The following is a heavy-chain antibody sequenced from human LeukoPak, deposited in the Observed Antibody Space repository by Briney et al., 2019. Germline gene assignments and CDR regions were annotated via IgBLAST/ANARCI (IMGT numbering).Heavy chain of an antibody. CDR2: IIGSGGST. D-gene: IGHD6-13*01. CDR3: AKFGSSWYLDAFDF. Sequence: PGGSLRLSCAASGFTFSSYAMSWVRQAPGKGLEWVSAIIGSGGSTYYADSVKGRFTISRDNSKNTLYLQMNSLKAEDTALYYCAKFGSSWYLDAFDFWGQGTMVTVSS. V-gene: IGHV3-23*01. J-gene: IGHJ3*01. CDR1: GFTFSSYA.